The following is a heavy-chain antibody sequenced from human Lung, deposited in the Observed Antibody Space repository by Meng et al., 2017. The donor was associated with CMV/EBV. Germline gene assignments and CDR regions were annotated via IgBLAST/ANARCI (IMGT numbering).Heavy chain of an antibody. CDR3: ARVEVGITSGDY. Sequence: AQVVQSGGEVKKPGDSVKVSCKASGYTFTNYRITWVRQAPGQGLEWMGWISAYNGNTNYAQTLQGRLTMTTDTSTSTAYMELRSLRSDDTAVYYCARVEVGITSGDYWGQGTLVTVSS. D-gene: IGHD1-26*01. CDR2: ISAYNGNT. V-gene: IGHV1-18*01. J-gene: IGHJ4*02. CDR1: GYTFTNYR.